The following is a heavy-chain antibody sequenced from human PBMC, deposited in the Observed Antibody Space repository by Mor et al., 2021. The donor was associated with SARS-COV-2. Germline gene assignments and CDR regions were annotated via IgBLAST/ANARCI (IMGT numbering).Heavy chain of an antibody. V-gene: IGHV1-8*01. CDR3: AISSLSRVP. D-gene: IGHD2-15*01. Sequence: RNPNSGNTGYAQKFQGRVTMTRNTSISTAYMELSSLRSEDTAVYYCAISSLSRVPWGQGTLVTVSS. J-gene: IGHJ5*02. CDR2: RNPNSGNT.